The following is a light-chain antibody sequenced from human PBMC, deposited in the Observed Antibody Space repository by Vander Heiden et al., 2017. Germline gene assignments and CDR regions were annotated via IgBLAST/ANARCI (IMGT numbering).Light chain of an antibody. V-gene: IGKV1-8*01. CDR2: AAS. Sequence: AIRMTQSPSSVSASTGDRLTITCRASQGISSYLAWYQQKPGKAPKLLIYAASTLQSGVPSRFSGSGSGTDFTVTISCRQSEDFATYYCQQDESYPGFTFGHGTKVDIK. J-gene: IGKJ3*01. CDR1: QGISSY. CDR3: QQDESYPGFT.